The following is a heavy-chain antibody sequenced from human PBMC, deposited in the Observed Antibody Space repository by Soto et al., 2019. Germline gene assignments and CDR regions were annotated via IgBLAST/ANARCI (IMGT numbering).Heavy chain of an antibody. V-gene: IGHV3-7*02. D-gene: IGHD2-2*01. Sequence: GESLKISCAASGFTFSSYWMSWVRQAPGKGLEWVANIKQDGSEKYYVDSVKGRFTISRDNAKNSLYLQMNSLRAEDTAVYYCARGGGTGLVPAAKRVAFDIWGQETMVAVSS. CDR3: ARGGGTGLVPAAKRVAFDI. CDR2: IKQDGSEK. J-gene: IGHJ3*02. CDR1: GFTFSSYW.